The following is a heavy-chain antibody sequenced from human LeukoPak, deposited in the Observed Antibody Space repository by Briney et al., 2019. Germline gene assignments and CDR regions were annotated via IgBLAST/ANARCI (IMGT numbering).Heavy chain of an antibody. CDR1: GFNFGAYV. CDR3: VKDAPNGSVDY. Sequence: GGSLRLSCAASGFNFGAYVMHWVRQSPGKGLEWVAVISWTGDGAAYAASVRGRFTISRDNAKNSLYLQMNSLRPEDTAFYYCVKDAPNGSVDYWGQGTLVTVSS. V-gene: IGHV3-9*01. J-gene: IGHJ4*02. CDR2: ISWTGDGA. D-gene: IGHD1-26*01.